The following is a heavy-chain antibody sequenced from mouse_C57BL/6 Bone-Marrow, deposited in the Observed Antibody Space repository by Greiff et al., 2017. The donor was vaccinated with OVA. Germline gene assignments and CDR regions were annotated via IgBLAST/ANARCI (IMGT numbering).Heavy chain of an antibody. CDR2: IDPSDSYT. J-gene: IGHJ2*01. Sequence: QVHVKQPGAELVKPGASVKLSCKASGYTFTSYWMQWVKQRPGQGLEWIGEIDPSDSYTNYNQKFKGKATLTVDTSSSTAYMQLSSLTSEDSAVYYCARRLDLYWGQGTTLTVSS. CDR3: ARRLDLY. V-gene: IGHV1-50*01. CDR1: GYTFTSYW. D-gene: IGHD2-13*01.